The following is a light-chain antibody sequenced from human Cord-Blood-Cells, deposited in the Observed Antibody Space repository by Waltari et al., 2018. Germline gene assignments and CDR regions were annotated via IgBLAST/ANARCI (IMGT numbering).Light chain of an antibody. J-gene: IGLJ3*02. CDR1: SSDVGSYNL. CDR2: EGS. CDR3: CSYAGRV. V-gene: IGLV2-23*01. Sequence: QSALTQPASVSGSPGQSITISCTGTSSDVGSYNLVSWYQQHPGTAPKRMIYEGSKRPSGVSNRFSGSKSGNTASLTISGLQAEDEADYYCCSYAGRVFGGGTKLTVL.